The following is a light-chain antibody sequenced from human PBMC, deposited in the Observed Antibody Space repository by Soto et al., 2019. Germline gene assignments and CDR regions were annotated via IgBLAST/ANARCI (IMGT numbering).Light chain of an antibody. CDR3: TSYAGGNNV. CDR2: EVN. CDR1: SSDVGGYNY. V-gene: IGLV2-8*01. J-gene: IGLJ1*01. Sequence: QSALTQPPSASGSPGQSVTISCTGTSSDVGGYNYVSWYQQHPGKVPKVMVYEVNKRPSGVPDRFSGSKSGNTASLTVSGLQAEDEADYYCTSYAGGNNVFGTGTKLTVL.